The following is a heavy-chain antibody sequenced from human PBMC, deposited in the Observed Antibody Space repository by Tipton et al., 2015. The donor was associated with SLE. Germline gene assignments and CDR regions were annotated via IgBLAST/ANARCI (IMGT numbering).Heavy chain of an antibody. CDR1: GFNFGAYW. Sequence: SLRLSCVASGFNFGAYWMHWVRQAPGKGLVWISRTNQDGAIRSYEDSVKGRFIISRDNSKNTLYLQINSLRAEDTAVYYCARGLGVHVAFDIWGQGTMVTVSS. D-gene: IGHD5/OR15-5a*01. V-gene: IGHV3-74*01. CDR3: ARGLGVHVAFDI. J-gene: IGHJ3*02. CDR2: TNQDGAIR.